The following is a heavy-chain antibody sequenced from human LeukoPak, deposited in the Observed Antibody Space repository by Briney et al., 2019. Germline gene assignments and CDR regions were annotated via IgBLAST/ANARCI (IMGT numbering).Heavy chain of an antibody. CDR3: AKALWGTTVAANY. D-gene: IGHD6-19*01. J-gene: IGHJ4*02. CDR2: INSDGSDT. Sequence: GGSLRLSCAASGFTFNTYYMHWVRQAPRKGLVWVSRINSDGSDTLYADSVKGRFTVSRDNSKNTLYLQMNSLRGEDTAVYYCAKALWGTTVAANYWGQGALVTVSS. CDR1: GFTFNTYY. V-gene: IGHV3-74*01.